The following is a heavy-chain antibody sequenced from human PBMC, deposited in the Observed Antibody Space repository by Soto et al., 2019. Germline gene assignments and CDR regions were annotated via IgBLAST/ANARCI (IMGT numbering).Heavy chain of an antibody. CDR1: GFTFSSYG. D-gene: IGHD1-26*01. Sequence: GGALRLSCAGSGFTFSSYGMHWVRQVPGKGLLWVSRIDEYGNTIDYADSVRGRFTISRDNARNTLYLEMNSLRAEDTALYYCTRDRGGRWAYCGPGTLATVSS. CDR3: TRDRGGRWAY. V-gene: IGHV3-74*01. CDR2: IDEYGNTI. J-gene: IGHJ4*02.